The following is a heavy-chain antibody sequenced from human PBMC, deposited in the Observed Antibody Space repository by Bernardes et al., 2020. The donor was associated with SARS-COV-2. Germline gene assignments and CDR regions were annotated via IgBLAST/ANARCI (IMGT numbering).Heavy chain of an antibody. V-gene: IGHV3-66*04. CDR1: GFTVSSNY. CDR2: IYRGGST. J-gene: IGHJ4*02. CDR3: ARRYNTNWAHDY. D-gene: IGHD6-13*01. Sequence: GGSLRLSCAASGFTVSSNYMSWVRQAPGKGLEWVSVIYRGGSTYYADSVKGRVTLSRDNSKNMLYLQMNSLRAEDTAVYYCARRYNTNWAHDYWGQGTLVTVSS.